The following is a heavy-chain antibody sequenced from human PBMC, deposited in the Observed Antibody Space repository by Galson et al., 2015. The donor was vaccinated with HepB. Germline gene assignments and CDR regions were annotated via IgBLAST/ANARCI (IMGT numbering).Heavy chain of an antibody. CDR3: TTGADTAMGEFDY. V-gene: IGHV3-15*01. CDR2: IKSKTDGGTT. Sequence: SLRLSCAASGFTFSNAWMSWVRQAPGKGLEWVGRIKSKTDGGTTDYAAPVKGRFTISRDDSKNTLYLQMNSLKTEDTAVYYCTTGADTAMGEFDYWGQGTLVTVSS. J-gene: IGHJ4*02. CDR1: GFTFSNAW. D-gene: IGHD5-18*01.